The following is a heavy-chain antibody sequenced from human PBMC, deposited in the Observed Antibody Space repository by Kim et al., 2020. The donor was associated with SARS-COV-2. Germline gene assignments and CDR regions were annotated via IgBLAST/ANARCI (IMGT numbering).Heavy chain of an antibody. Sequence: GGSLRLSCAVSGFTFSSYSMNWVRQAPGKGLEWVSYISCCTSTIYYADSVKGRFTISRDNAKNSLYLQMNSLRDEDTAVYYCAREGTQQLGGYGMDVWGQGTTVTVSS. CDR3: AREGTQQLGGYGMDV. V-gene: IGHV3-48*02. D-gene: IGHD6-13*01. CDR1: GFTFSSYS. CDR2: ISCCTSTI. J-gene: IGHJ6*02.